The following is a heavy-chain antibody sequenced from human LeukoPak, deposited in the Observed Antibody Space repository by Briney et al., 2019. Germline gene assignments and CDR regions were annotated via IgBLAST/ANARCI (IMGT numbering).Heavy chain of an antibody. CDR1: GDSISSSNYY. D-gene: IGHD3-22*01. J-gene: IGHJ4*02. V-gene: IGHV4-39*07. Sequence: PSKTLSLTCTVSGDSISSSNYYWGWIRQPPGKGLEWIASIYYSGSTYYNPSLKSRVTISVDTSKNQFSLKLSSVTAADTAVYYCARAPYYYDSSGYRIHYYFDYWGQGTLVTVSS. CDR2: IYYSGST. CDR3: ARAPYYYDSSGYRIHYYFDY.